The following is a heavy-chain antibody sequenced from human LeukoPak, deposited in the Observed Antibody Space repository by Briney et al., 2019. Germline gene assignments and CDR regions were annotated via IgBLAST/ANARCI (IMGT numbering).Heavy chain of an antibody. CDR1: GGSFSGYY. CDR3: AXXXXXXXIAAAFFSYYYYYMDV. D-gene: IGHD6-13*01. J-gene: IGHJ6*03. CDR2: INHSGST. Sequence: SETLSLTCAVYGGSFSGYYWSWIRQPPGKGLEWIGEINHSGSTNYNPSLKSRVTISVDTSKNQFSLKLSSVTAADTAVYYCAXXXXXXXIAAAFFSYYYYYMDVWGKGTTVTVSS. V-gene: IGHV4-34*01.